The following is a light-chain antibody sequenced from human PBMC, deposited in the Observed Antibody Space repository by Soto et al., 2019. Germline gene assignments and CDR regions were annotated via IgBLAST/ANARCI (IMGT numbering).Light chain of an antibody. CDR1: QSISSW. CDR3: QQYNSYSVT. Sequence: DIQMTQSPSTLSASVGDRVTITCRASQSISSWLAWYQQKPGKAPKLLIYDASSLESGVPSRFSCSGSGTEFTLTISSLQPDDFATYYCQQYNSYSVTFGPGTKVDIK. J-gene: IGKJ3*01. CDR2: DAS. V-gene: IGKV1-5*01.